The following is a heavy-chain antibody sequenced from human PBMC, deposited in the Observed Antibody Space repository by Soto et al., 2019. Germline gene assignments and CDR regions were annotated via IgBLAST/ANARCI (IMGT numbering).Heavy chain of an antibody. V-gene: IGHV1-69*13. D-gene: IGHD1-26*01. CDR2: IIPIFGTA. CDR1: GGTFSSYA. Sequence: SVKVSCKASGGTFSSYAISWVRQAPGQGLEWMGGIIPIFGTANHAQKFQGRVTITADESTSTAYMELSSLRSEDTAVYYCARGATNYYYYGMDVWGQGTTVTVS. J-gene: IGHJ6*02. CDR3: ARGATNYYYYGMDV.